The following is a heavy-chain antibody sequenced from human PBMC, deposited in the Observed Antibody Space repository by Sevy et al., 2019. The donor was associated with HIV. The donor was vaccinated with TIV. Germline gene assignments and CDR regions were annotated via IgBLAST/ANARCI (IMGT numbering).Heavy chain of an antibody. CDR1: GFTFSSYS. D-gene: IGHD3-22*01. J-gene: IGHJ3*02. CDR3: ARDYYDSSGYSGTPSYAIAFDI. V-gene: IGHV3-48*02. Sequence: GGSLRLSCAASGFTFSSYSMNWVRQAPGKGLEWVSYISSSSSTIYYADSVKGRFTISRDYAKNSLYLQMNSLRDEDTAVYYCARDYYDSSGYSGTPSYAIAFDIWGQGTMVTVSS. CDR2: ISSSSSTI.